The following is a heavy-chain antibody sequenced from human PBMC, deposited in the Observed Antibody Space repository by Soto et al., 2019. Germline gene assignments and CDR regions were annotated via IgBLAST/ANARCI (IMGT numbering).Heavy chain of an antibody. J-gene: IGHJ5*02. CDR2: TYYRSRFFS. D-gene: IGHD3-10*01. CDR1: GDSVSSYSAA. CDR3: VRDRYSSSGWFDP. V-gene: IGHV6-1*01. Sequence: SQTLSLTCAISGDSVSSYSAAWNWIRQSPSGGLEWLGRTYYRSRFFSDYAESVRSRIIINPDTSKNQFSLQLKSVTPEDTAVYYCVRDRYSSSGWFDPWGQGTPVTVSS.